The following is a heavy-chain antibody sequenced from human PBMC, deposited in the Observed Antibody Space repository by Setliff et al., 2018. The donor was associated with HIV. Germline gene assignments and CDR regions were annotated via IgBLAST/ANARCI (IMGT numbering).Heavy chain of an antibody. D-gene: IGHD6-19*01. V-gene: IGHV3-21*04. CDR1: GFTFSSYS. CDR2: ISSSSSYI. CDR3: AKDVHIAVAAGLDH. Sequence: PGGSLRLSCAASGFTFSSYSMNWVRQAPGKGLEWVSSISSSSSYIYYADSVKGRFTISRDNAKNSLYLQMNSLRPEDTAFYYCAKDVHIAVAAGLDHWGQGTLVTVSS. J-gene: IGHJ4*02.